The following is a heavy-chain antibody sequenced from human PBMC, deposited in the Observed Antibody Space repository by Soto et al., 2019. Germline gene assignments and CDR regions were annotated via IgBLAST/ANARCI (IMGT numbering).Heavy chain of an antibody. D-gene: IGHD1-1*01. CDR3: ARGTATTWGVFDY. CDR2: IIPIFDTA. CDR1: GGTFSSKG. V-gene: IGHV1-69*01. Sequence: QVQLVQSGTEMKKPGSSVKVSCKASGGTFSSKGISWVRQAPGQGLEWMGAIIPIFDTANYAQKFQGRLTITADESTATAYMELRSLRSEDTAVYYCARGTATTWGVFDYWGQGTLVTVSS. J-gene: IGHJ4*02.